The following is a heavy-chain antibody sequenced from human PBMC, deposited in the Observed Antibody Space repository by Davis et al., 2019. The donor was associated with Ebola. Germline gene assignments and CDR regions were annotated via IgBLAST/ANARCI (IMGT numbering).Heavy chain of an antibody. D-gene: IGHD2-15*01. V-gene: IGHV3-30-3*01. CDR1: GFPFRNYA. Sequence: GESLKISCAASGFPFRNYAMHSVRPAPGKGLKWVALISSDGNNKYYPSSLKGRFTITRDTSKNTLFLQMNNLRAEDTSVYYCTRAGGSYNYFYGMDVGGQGTTVTVSS. J-gene: IGHJ6*02. CDR2: ISSDGNNK. CDR3: TRAGGSYNYFYGMDV.